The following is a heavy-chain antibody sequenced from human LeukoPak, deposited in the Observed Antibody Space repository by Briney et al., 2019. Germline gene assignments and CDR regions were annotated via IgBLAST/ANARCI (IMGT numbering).Heavy chain of an antibody. D-gene: IGHD6-6*01. CDR3: AREDSSSWALGAFDI. CDR1: GFTFSDYY. J-gene: IGHJ3*02. V-gene: IGHV3-11*01. CDR2: ISSSGSTI. Sequence: GGSLRLSCAASGFTFSDYYMSWLRQAPGKGLEWVSYISSSGSTIYYADSVKGRFTISRDNAKNSLYLQMNSLRAEDTAMYYCAREDSSSWALGAFDIWGQGTMVTVSS.